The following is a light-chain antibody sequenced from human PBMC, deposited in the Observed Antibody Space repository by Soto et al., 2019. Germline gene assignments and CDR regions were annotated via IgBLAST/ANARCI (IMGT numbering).Light chain of an antibody. CDR1: SSXIGAGYD. V-gene: IGLV1-40*01. CDR3: QSYDSSLSGSV. J-gene: IGLJ3*02. Sequence: QAVVTQPPSVSGAPGQRVTISCTGSSSXIGAGYDVHWYQQLPGTAPKLLIYGNSNRPSGVPDRFSGSKSGTSASLAITGLQAEDEADYYCQSYDSSLSGSVFGGGTKLTVL. CDR2: GNS.